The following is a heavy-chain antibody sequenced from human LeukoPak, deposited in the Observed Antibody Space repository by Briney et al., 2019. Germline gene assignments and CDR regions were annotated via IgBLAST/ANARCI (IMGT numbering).Heavy chain of an antibody. Sequence: SVKVSCKASGGTFSSYAISWVRQAPGQGLAWMGRIIPILGIANYAQKFQGRVTITADKSTSTAYMELSSLRSEDTAVYYCARDHIVVVTAQGWFDPWGQGTLVTVSS. J-gene: IGHJ5*02. CDR2: IIPILGIA. V-gene: IGHV1-69*04. CDR3: ARDHIVVVTAQGWFDP. D-gene: IGHD2-21*02. CDR1: GGTFSSYA.